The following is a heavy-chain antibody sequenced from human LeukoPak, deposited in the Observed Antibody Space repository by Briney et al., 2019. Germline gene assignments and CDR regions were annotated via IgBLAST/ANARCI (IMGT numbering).Heavy chain of an antibody. D-gene: IGHD1-20*01. CDR1: GGTFSSYA. CDR2: IIPIFGTA. CDR3: ARAANHNWSERPDHYFDY. J-gene: IGHJ4*02. V-gene: IGHV1-69*01. Sequence: EASVKVSCKASGGTFSSYAISWVRQAPGQGLEWMGGIIPIFGTANYAQKFQGRVTITADESTSTAYMELSSLRSEDTAVYYCARAANHNWSERPDHYFDYWGQGTLVTVSS.